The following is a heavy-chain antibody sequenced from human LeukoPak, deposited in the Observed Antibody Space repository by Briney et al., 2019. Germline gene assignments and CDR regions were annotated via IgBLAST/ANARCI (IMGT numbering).Heavy chain of an antibody. CDR3: ARVAFVMTTVTTLYYFDY. CDR2: IYYSGST. Sequence: PSETLSLTCTVSGGSISSYYWSWIRQPPGQGLEWIGYIYYSGSTNYNPSLKSRVTISVDTSKNQFSLKLSSVTAADTAVYYCARVAFVMTTVTTLYYFDYWGQGTLVTVSS. V-gene: IGHV4-59*01. CDR1: GGSISSYY. D-gene: IGHD4-17*01. J-gene: IGHJ4*02.